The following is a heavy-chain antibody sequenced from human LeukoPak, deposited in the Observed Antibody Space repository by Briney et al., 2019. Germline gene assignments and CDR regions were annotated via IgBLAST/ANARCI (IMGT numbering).Heavy chain of an antibody. V-gene: IGHV3-21*01. D-gene: IGHD5-18*01. J-gene: IGHJ4*02. Sequence: PGGSLRLSCAASGFTFSSYSMNWVRQAPGKGLEWVSSISSSSSYIYYADSVKGRFTISRDNAKNSLYLQMNSLRAEDTAVYYCERADTNMDRRGYWGQGTLVTVSS. CDR1: GFTFSSYS. CDR2: ISSSSSYI. CDR3: ERADTNMDRRGY.